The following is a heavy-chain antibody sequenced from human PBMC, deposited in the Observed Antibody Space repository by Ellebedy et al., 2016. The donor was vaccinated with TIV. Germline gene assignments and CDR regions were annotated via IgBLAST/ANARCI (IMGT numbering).Heavy chain of an antibody. J-gene: IGHJ4*02. V-gene: IGHV1-3*01. Sequence: ASVKVSCXASGYTFTSYAMHWVRQAPGQRLEWMGWINAGNGNTKYSQKFQGRVTITRDTSASTAYMELSSLRSEDTAVYYCALPDYDYYDSSGYPPPFDYWGQGTLVTVSS. CDR1: GYTFTSYA. D-gene: IGHD3-22*01. CDR2: INAGNGNT. CDR3: ALPDYDYYDSSGYPPPFDY.